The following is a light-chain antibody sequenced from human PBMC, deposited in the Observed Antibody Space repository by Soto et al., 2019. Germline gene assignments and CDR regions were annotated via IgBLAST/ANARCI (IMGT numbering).Light chain of an antibody. V-gene: IGKV1-5*01. CDR3: QQYNSYWKM. Sequence: DIQMTQSLSTLSASVGDRVTIPCRASQTINNRLAWYQQKPGKAPKLLIYDVSTLESGVPSRFSGSGSGTEFTLTISSLELDDFATYYRQQYNSYWKMFGQVTKVEV. CDR1: QTINNR. CDR2: DVS. J-gene: IGKJ1*01.